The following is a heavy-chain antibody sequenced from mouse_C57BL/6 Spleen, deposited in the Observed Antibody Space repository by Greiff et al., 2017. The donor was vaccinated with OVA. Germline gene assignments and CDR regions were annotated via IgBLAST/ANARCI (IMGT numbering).Heavy chain of an antibody. D-gene: IGHD1-3*01. Sequence: VQLVESGAELVRPGASVTLSCKASGYTFTDYEMHWVKQTPVHGLEWIGAIDPETGGTAYNQKFKGKAILTADKSSSTAYMELRSLTSEDSAVYYCTRAWGSSYAMDYWGQGTSVTVSS. CDR3: TRAWGSSYAMDY. CDR2: IDPETGGT. J-gene: IGHJ4*01. V-gene: IGHV1-15*01. CDR1: GYTFTDYE.